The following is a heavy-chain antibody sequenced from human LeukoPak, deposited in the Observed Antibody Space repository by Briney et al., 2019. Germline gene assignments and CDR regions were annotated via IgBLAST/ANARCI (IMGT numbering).Heavy chain of an antibody. D-gene: IGHD2-21*02. V-gene: IGHV3-23*01. CDR2: ISGSGGST. Sequence: GGSLRLSCAASGFTFSSYAMSWVRQAPGKGLEWVSAISGSGGSTYYADSVKGRFTISRDNSKNTLYLQMNSLRAEDTAVYYCAKDLSLYCGGDCYRNEFYFDYWGQGTLVTVSS. CDR1: GFTFSSYA. J-gene: IGHJ4*02. CDR3: AKDLSLYCGGDCYRNEFYFDY.